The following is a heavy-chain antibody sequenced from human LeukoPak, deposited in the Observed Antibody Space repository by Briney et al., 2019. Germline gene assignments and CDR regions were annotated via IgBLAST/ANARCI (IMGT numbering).Heavy chain of an antibody. J-gene: IGHJ4*02. V-gene: IGHV3-21*01. Sequence: GGSLRLSCAASGFTYSNAWMSWVRQAPGKGLEWVSYISSSSSYIYYADSVKGRSTISRDNAKNSLYLQMNSLRAEDTAVYYCARGRPIDYWGQGTLVTVSS. CDR3: ARGRPIDY. CDR2: ISSSSSYI. CDR1: GFTYSNAW.